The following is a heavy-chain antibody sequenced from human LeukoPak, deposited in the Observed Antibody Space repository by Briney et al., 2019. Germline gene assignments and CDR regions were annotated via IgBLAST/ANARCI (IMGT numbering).Heavy chain of an antibody. CDR2: ISNSRTTI. CDR1: GFTFSNFW. J-gene: IGHJ4*02. Sequence: GGSLRLSCTASGFTFSNFWMGWVRQAPGKGLEWISYISNSRTTIYYADSVKGRFTISRDNAKSSLYLQMNSLRAEDTAVYYCARPGEGDNWNPWVVWGQGTLVTVSS. D-gene: IGHD1-20*01. V-gene: IGHV3-48*01. CDR3: ARPGEGDNWNPWVV.